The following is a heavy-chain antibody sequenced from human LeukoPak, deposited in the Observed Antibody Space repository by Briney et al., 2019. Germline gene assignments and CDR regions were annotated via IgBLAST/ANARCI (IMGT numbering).Heavy chain of an antibody. Sequence: SETLSLTCTVSGGSISSSSYYWGWIRQPPGKGLEWIGSIYYSGSTYYNPSLKSRVTISVDTSKNQFSLKLSSVTAADTAVYYCARQFVGIAARSVDYWGQGTLVTVSS. CDR1: GGSISSSSYY. CDR2: IYYSGST. D-gene: IGHD6-6*01. J-gene: IGHJ4*02. CDR3: ARQFVGIAARSVDY. V-gene: IGHV4-39*01.